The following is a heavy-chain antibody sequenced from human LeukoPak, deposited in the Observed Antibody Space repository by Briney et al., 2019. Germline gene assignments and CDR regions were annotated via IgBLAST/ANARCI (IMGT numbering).Heavy chain of an antibody. CDR3: ARATYCSSTSCYSY. Sequence: ASVKVSCKASGYTFTSYAISWVRQAPGQGLEWMGWISADNGNTDYAQRFQGRVTMTTDTSTSTAYMELRSLRSDDTAVYYCARATYCSSTSCYSYWGQGTLVTVSS. CDR2: ISADNGNT. D-gene: IGHD2-2*02. V-gene: IGHV1-18*01. CDR1: GYTFTSYA. J-gene: IGHJ4*02.